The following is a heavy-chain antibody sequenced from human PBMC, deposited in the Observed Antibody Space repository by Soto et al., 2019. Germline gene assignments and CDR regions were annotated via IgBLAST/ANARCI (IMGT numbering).Heavy chain of an antibody. CDR2: INPNSGGT. Sequence: GASVKVSCTASGYTFTGYYMHWVRQAPGQGLEWMGWINPNSGGTNYAQKFQGWVTMTRDTSISTAYMELSRLRSDDTAVYYCARGQNSGYSSSWATDYWGQGTLVTVSS. D-gene: IGHD6-13*01. V-gene: IGHV1-2*04. J-gene: IGHJ4*02. CDR1: GYTFTGYY. CDR3: ARGQNSGYSSSWATDY.